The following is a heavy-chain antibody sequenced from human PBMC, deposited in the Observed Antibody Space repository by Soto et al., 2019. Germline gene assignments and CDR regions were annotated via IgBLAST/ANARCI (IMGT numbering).Heavy chain of an antibody. D-gene: IGHD5-12*01. CDR3: VRVVAIPGYPDN. Sequence: QVQLVQSGAEVRQPASSVKVSCKTSGATFSSYAITWVRQAPGQGLEWMGGIVPTVDTSTYAQKFQGRVTFTEDKFTNTVYMELSSLRSDDTAVYYCVRVVAIPGYPDNWGQGTLVTVSS. V-gene: IGHV1-69*14. CDR2: IVPTVDTS. CDR1: GATFSSYA. J-gene: IGHJ4*02.